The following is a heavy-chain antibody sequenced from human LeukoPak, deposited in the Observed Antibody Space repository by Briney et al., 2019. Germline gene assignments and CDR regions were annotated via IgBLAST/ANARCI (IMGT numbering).Heavy chain of an antibody. CDR1: GYTFTSYG. V-gene: IGHV1-18*01. D-gene: IGHD6-19*01. CDR3: ARKGGSGWYNNWFDP. J-gene: IGHJ5*02. CDR2: ISAYNGNT. Sequence: GASVKVSCKASGYTFTSYGISWVRQAPGQGLEWMGWISAYNGNTNYAQKLQGRVTMTTDTSTSTAYMKLRSLRSDDTAVYYCARKGGSGWYNNWFDPWGQGTLVTVSS.